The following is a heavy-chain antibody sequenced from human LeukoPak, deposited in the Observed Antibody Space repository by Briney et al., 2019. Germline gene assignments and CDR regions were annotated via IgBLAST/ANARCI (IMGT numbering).Heavy chain of an antibody. V-gene: IGHV3-30*02. CDR1: GFTLSSYG. Sequence: GGSRRFSGAAPGFTLSSYGMHGSRQPPGKGLEGGAFIRYDGSNKYYADSVKGRFTISRDNSKNTLYLQMNSLRAEDTAVYYCAKDGSYCSSTSCSRGSSRGVDYWGQGTLVTVSS. CDR2: IRYDGSNK. J-gene: IGHJ4*02. CDR3: AKDGSYCSSTSCSRGSSRGVDY. D-gene: IGHD2-2*01.